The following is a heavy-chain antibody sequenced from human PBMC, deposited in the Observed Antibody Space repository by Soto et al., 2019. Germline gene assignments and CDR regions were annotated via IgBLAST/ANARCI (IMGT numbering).Heavy chain of an antibody. CDR3: ARDRNPYCGADCSSTPIDV. Sequence: QAGGSLRLSCGASGFTFSSYVMHWVRQAPGKGLEWVALIWYDGSIEYYVDSVKGRFTISRDNSKNTMFLQMNTLRAEDTAVYYCARDRNPYCGADCSSTPIDVSGQGTTVT. D-gene: IGHD2-21*02. J-gene: IGHJ6*02. V-gene: IGHV3-33*01. CDR2: IWYDGSIE. CDR1: GFTFSSYV.